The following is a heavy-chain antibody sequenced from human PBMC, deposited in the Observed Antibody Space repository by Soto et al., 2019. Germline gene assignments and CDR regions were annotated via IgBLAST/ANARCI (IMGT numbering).Heavy chain of an antibody. J-gene: IGHJ6*02. Sequence: SETLSLTCAVSGGSISSSNWWSWVRQPPGKGLEWIGEIYHSGSTNYNPSLKSRVTISVDKSKNQFSLKLSSVTAADTAVYYCAILNYSSGWGNYYYYGMDVWGQGTTVTVSS. CDR1: GGSISSSNW. V-gene: IGHV4-4*02. D-gene: IGHD6-19*01. CDR2: IYHSGST. CDR3: AILNYSSGWGNYYYYGMDV.